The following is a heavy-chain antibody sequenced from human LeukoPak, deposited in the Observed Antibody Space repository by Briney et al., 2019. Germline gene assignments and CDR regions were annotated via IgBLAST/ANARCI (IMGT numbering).Heavy chain of an antibody. J-gene: IGHJ4*02. V-gene: IGHV3-23*01. CDR1: GFTFSSYA. Sequence: GGPLRLSCAASGFTFSSYAMSWVRQAPGKGLEWVSAISGSGGSTYYADSVKGRFTISRDNSKNTLYLQMNSLRAEDTAVYYCAKRPRWLQSHFDYWGQGTLVTVSS. CDR2: ISGSGGST. D-gene: IGHD5-24*01. CDR3: AKRPRWLQSHFDY.